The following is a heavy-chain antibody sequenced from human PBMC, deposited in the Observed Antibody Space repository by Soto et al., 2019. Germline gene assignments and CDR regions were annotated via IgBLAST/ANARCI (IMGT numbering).Heavy chain of an antibody. J-gene: IGHJ6*02. V-gene: IGHV5-51*01. CDR1: GFSFANYW. CDR2: IYPGDSDT. D-gene: IGHD3-10*01. Sequence: VESLKISCTGSGFSFANYWINWVRQMPGKGLEWMGIIYPGDSDTRYSPSFQGHVTITVDKSTSTAYLQWNTLKASDTAMYYCARHVRYFRSYYSAMGVWGQGTTVTVSS. CDR3: ARHVRYFRSYYSAMGV.